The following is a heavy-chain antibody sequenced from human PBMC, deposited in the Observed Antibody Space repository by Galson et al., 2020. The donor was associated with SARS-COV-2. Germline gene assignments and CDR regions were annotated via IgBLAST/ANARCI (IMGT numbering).Heavy chain of an antibody. Sequence: GGSLRLSCAASGFNFSNYAMSWVRQAPGKGLECVSIIDSGGGTYYADSVKGRFTISRDNSKNTLYLQMNSLRPEDTAVYYCAKDLIIALRNWFDPWGQGTLVTVSS. J-gene: IGHJ5*02. CDR1: GFNFSNYA. D-gene: IGHD6-13*01. CDR3: AKDLIIALRNWFDP. V-gene: IGHV3-23*03. CDR2: IDSGGGT.